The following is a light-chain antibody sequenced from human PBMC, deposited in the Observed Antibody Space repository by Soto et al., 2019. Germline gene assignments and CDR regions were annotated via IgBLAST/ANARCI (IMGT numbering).Light chain of an antibody. CDR1: TSNIGAGYD. V-gene: IGLV1-40*01. Sequence: QSVLTQPPSVSGAPGQRVTIPCTGSTSNIGAGYDVHWYQQVPGTVPKLLIYANNNRPSGVPDRFSGSKSGTSATLAITGLQAEDETDYCCQSYDNSLSGWVFGGGTKLTVL. CDR3: QSYDNSLSGWV. CDR2: ANN. J-gene: IGLJ3*02.